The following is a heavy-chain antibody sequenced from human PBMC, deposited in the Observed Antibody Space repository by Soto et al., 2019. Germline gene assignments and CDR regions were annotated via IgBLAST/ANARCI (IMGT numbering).Heavy chain of an antibody. Sequence: QVLLQQWGAGLLKPSETLSLTCAVYGVSFSGYYWSWVRQPPGKGLEWIGAINHSGSTNYNPSLKSRVTISVDTSKNHFSLKLSSVTAADTAVYYCARTSRFDYWGQGTLVTVSS. CDR3: ARTSRFDY. J-gene: IGHJ4*02. D-gene: IGHD6-6*01. V-gene: IGHV4-34*01. CDR2: INHSGST. CDR1: GVSFSGYY.